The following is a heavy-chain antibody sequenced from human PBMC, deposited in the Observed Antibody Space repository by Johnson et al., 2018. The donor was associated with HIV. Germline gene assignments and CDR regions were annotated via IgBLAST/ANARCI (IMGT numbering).Heavy chain of an antibody. CDR3: ARDSSVVTTDAFDI. D-gene: IGHD2-21*02. V-gene: IGHV3-23*04. CDR2: SGSGGST. CDR1: GFTVSSNY. J-gene: IGHJ3*02. Sequence: VQLVESGGGLVQPGRSLRLSCAASGFTVSSNYMSWVRQAPGKGLEWVSGISGSGGSTYYADSVKGRFIIFRDNAKNSLYLQMNSLRAEDTAVYYCARDSSVVTTDAFDIWGQGTMVTVSS.